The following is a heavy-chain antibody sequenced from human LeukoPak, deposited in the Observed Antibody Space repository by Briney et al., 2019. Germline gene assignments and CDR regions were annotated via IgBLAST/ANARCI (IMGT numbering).Heavy chain of an antibody. D-gene: IGHD4-17*01. V-gene: IGHV2-5*02. CDR2: IYWDDNK. J-gene: IGHJ4*02. CDR3: AHYGDYRFLYYFDH. Sequence: SGPTLVKPTQTLTLTCTFSGFSLSSSGVGVGWIRQPPGKALECLALIYWDDNKPYSPSLKSRLTITKDTSKNQVVLTMTNMDPVDTATYYCAHYGDYRFLYYFDHWGQGTLVTVSS. CDR1: GFSLSSSGVG.